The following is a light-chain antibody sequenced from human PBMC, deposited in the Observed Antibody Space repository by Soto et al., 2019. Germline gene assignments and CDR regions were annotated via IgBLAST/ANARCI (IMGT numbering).Light chain of an antibody. CDR3: QQYDSYLAT. J-gene: IGKJ1*01. CDR1: QRISGW. Sequence: DIQMTQSPSTLSASVGDSVTITCRASQRISGWLAWLQQRPGKAPNLLIYDVSSLPRGVPSMFSGSGSGTEFSLTITNRQPDDYGTYSCQQYDSYLATFGQGTKVEVK. CDR2: DVS. V-gene: IGKV1-5*01.